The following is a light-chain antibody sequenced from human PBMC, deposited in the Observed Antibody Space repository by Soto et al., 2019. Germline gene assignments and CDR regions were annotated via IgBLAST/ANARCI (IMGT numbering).Light chain of an antibody. J-gene: IGKJ2*01. V-gene: IGKV3-15*01. CDR1: QSVSSD. CDR3: QHYGSSPPYT. CDR2: DAS. Sequence: EIVMTQSPVTLSVSPGERATLSCRASQSVSSDLAWYQQKPGQAPKLLVFDASTRATGIPARFSGSGSGTEFTLTLSGLQSEDFAVYYCQHYGSSPPYTFGQGTKLKIK.